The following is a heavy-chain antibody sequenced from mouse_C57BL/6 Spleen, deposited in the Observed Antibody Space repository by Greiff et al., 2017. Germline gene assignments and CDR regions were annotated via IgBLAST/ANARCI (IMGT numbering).Heavy chain of an antibody. Sequence: EVKLVESGGGLVKPGGSLKLSCAASGFTFSSYTMSWVRQTPEKRLEWVATISGGGGNTYYPDSVKGRFTIPRDNAKNTLYLQMSSLRSEDTAVYYCARRSGTHCDYWGQGTTLTVSS. CDR3: ARRSGTHCDY. D-gene: IGHD3-3*01. J-gene: IGHJ2*01. CDR2: ISGGGGNT. V-gene: IGHV5-9*04. CDR1: GFTFSSYT.